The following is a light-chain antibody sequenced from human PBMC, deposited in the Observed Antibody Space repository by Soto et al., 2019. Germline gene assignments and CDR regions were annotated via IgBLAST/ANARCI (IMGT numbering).Light chain of an antibody. J-gene: IGKJ2*01. Sequence: EIVLTQSPGTLSLSPGERVTLSCRASQSVSSSYLAWYQQKPGQAPRLLIYGASSRATGIPDRFSGSGSGTDFTLTISRLEPEDFATYYCQQYNSYSYTFGQGTKLEIK. CDR3: QQYNSYSYT. CDR1: QSVSSSY. V-gene: IGKV3-20*01. CDR2: GAS.